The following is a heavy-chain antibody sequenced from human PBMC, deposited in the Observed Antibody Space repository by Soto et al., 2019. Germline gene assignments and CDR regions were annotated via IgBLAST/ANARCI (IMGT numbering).Heavy chain of an antibody. CDR1: GDSVSSNSAA. J-gene: IGHJ6*02. D-gene: IGHD1-7*01. CDR3: ASDSLTGTTEGYYYYGMDV. V-gene: IGHV6-1*01. Sequence: SETLSLTCAISGDSVSSNSAAWSWIRQSPSRGLEWLGRTYYRSKWYNDYAVSVKSRITINPDTSKNQFSLQLNSVTPEDTAVYYCASDSLTGTTEGYYYYGMDVWGQGTTVTVSS. CDR2: TYYRSKWYN.